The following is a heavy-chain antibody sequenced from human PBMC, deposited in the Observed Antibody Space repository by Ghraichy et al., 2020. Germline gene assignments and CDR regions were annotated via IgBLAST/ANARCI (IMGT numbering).Heavy chain of an antibody. Sequence: GGSLRLSCAASGFTFSSYDMRWVRQAPGKGLEWVSAIGTAGDPSYPGSVKGRFTISRENAKNSLYLQMNSLRAADTAVYYCARGGDQLQNYYGMDVWGRGTTVTLS. D-gene: IGHD2-2*01. CDR3: ARGGDQLQNYYGMDV. J-gene: IGHJ6*02. V-gene: IGHV3-13*05. CDR1: GFTFSSYD. CDR2: IGTAGDP.